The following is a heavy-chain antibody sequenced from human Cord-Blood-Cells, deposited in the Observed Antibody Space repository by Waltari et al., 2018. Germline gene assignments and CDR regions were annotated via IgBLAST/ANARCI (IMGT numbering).Heavy chain of an antibody. V-gene: IGHV4-34*01. J-gene: IGHJ5*02. CDR2: INHSGST. D-gene: IGHD6-6*01. CDR3: ARKYSSSSSWFDP. Sequence: QVQLQLSGAGLLTPSETLSHTCVVYGGSFRGYYCRSIRQPPGKGLEWIGEINHSGSTNYNPALKSRVTLSVDTSKNQCSLKLSSVTAADTAVYYCARKYSSSSSWFDPWGQGTLVTVSS. CDR1: GGSFRGYY.